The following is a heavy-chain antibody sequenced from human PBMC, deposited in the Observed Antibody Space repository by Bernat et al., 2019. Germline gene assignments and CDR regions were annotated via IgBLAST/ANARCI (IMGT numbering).Heavy chain of an antibody. CDR3: ARDIGEVPHDY. CDR1: GFTFSSYS. J-gene: IGHJ4*02. D-gene: IGHD3-10*01. CDR2: ISSSSTYI. Sequence: EVQLVESGGGLVKPGGSLRLSCAASGFTFSSYSMNWVRQAPGKGLEWVSYISSSSTYIYYADSVKGRFTISRDNAKNSLFLQMNSLRVEDTAVYYCARDIGEVPHDYWGQGTLVTVSS. V-gene: IGHV3-21*05.